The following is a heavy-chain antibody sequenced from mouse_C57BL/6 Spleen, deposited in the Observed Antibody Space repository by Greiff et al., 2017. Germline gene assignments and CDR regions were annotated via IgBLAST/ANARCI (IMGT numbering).Heavy chain of an antibody. Sequence: VQLQQSGAELVRPGASVKLSCTASGFNIKDYYMHWVKQRPEQGLEWIGRIDPEDGDTEYAPKFQGKATMTADTSTNAAYLQLSSLTSEDTAVYYCTTGDYGNWYFDVWGTGTTVTVSS. V-gene: IGHV14-1*01. CDR3: TTGDYGNWYFDV. J-gene: IGHJ1*03. CDR2: IDPEDGDT. CDR1: GFNIKDYY. D-gene: IGHD2-1*01.